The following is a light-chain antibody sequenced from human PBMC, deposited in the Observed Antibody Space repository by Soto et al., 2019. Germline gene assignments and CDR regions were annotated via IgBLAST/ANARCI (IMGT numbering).Light chain of an antibody. J-gene: IGKJ5*01. CDR3: HQRRSWPIT. CDR2: DAS. V-gene: IGKV3-11*01. CDR1: QDVGSL. Sequence: EVVLTQSPATLSLSAGERASLSCRASQDVGSLIAWYQQKPGQPPRLLIYDASNRATGIPARFSGSGSGTDFVLTXSSLXXXDXAVYYCHQRRSWPITF.